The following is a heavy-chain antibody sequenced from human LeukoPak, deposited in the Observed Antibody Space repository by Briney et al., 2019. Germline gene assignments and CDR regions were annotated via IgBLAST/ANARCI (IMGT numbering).Heavy chain of an antibody. Sequence: SGTLSLTCGVSGGFIINGKWWSWVRQPPGKGLEWIGEISHSGSPNYNPSLKGRLTISVDRSKNQFSLKLSSVTAADTAVYYCARAAMVRAGNYFDYWGQGTLVTVSS. CDR2: ISHSGSP. CDR1: GGFIINGKW. V-gene: IGHV4-4*02. D-gene: IGHD3-10*01. J-gene: IGHJ4*02. CDR3: ARAAMVRAGNYFDY.